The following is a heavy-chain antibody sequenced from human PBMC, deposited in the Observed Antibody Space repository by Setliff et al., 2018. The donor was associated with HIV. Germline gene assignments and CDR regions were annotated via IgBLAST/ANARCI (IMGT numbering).Heavy chain of an antibody. Sequence: PSETLSLTCAVSGGSINSDNWWTWVRQAPGKGLEWIGEIYHSEYTNYNPSLKSRVSMSVDKSKNQFSVKLTSVTAADTAVYYCARGHCSGTNCYGVDYYGMDVWGQGTTVTVSS. CDR2: IYHSEYT. CDR3: ARGHCSGTNCYGVDYYGMDV. J-gene: IGHJ6*02. V-gene: IGHV4-4*02. D-gene: IGHD2-2*01. CDR1: GGSINSDNW.